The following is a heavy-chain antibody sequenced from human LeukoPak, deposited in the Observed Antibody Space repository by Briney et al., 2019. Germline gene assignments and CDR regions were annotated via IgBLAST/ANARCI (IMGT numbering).Heavy chain of an antibody. CDR2: IKKDGSER. CDR3: AGGSGWLIDY. V-gene: IGHV3-7*03. J-gene: IGHJ4*02. CDR1: GFTFSSYW. D-gene: IGHD6-19*01. Sequence: GGSLRLSCAASGFTFSSYWMNWVRQAPGKGLEWVANIKKDGSERYYVDSVKGRFTISRDIAKNSLYLQMDSLRAEDTAVYYCAGGSGWLIDYWGQGTLVTVSS.